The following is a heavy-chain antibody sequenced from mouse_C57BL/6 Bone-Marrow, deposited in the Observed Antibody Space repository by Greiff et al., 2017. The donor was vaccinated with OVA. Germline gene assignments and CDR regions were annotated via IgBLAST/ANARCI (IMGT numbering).Heavy chain of an antibody. CDR2: IYPGDGDT. D-gene: IGHD2-3*01. CDR3: ARCPYDGYPYWYFDV. J-gene: IGHJ1*03. Sequence: QVQLKESGPELVKPGASVKISCKASGYAFSSSWMNWVKQRPGKGLEWIGRIYPGDGDTNYNGKFKGKATLTADKSSSTAYMQLSSLTSEDSAVYFCARCPYDGYPYWYFDVWGTGTTVTVSS. CDR1: GYAFSSSW. V-gene: IGHV1-82*01.